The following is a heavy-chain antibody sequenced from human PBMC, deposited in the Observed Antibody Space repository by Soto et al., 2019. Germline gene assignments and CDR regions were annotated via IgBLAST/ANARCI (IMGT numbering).Heavy chain of an antibody. CDR2: IYYSGTTT. J-gene: IGHJ4*02. Sequence: PSETLSLTCAVSGYSISSSNWWGWIRQPPGKGLEWMGYIYYSGTTTNYNPSLKSRVTLSVDTSKNQFSLKLSSVTAADTAVYYCARLGGSYAVPHFDYWGQGTLVTVSS. CDR3: ARLGGSYAVPHFDY. V-gene: IGHV4-28*01. D-gene: IGHD1-26*01. CDR1: GYSISSSNW.